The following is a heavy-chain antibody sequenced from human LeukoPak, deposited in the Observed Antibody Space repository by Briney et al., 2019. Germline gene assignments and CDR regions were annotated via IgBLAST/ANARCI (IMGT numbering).Heavy chain of an antibody. CDR3: ARDRYDILTGVTFDY. CDR1: GFTFSSYW. Sequence: GGSLRLSCAASGFTFSSYWMSWVRQAPGKGLEWVANIKQDGSEKYYVDSVKGRFTISRDNAKNSLYLQMNSLRAEDTAVYYCARDRYDILTGVTFDYWGQGTLVTVSS. CDR2: IKQDGSEK. V-gene: IGHV3-7*01. J-gene: IGHJ4*02. D-gene: IGHD3-9*01.